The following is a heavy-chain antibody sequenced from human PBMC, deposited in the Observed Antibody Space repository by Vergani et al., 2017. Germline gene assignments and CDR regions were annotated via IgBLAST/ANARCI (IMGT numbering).Heavy chain of an antibody. V-gene: IGHV4-4*07. Sequence: QVQMQESGPGLVKTSETLSLTCSASGAPISYWCWSWLRQPAGKGLEWIGRLCPSGRTNYKPSLKSRVTMSIDTSKNQFSLKLSSVTAADTALYFCARHDRKTYTATMGWYDYWGQGSLVTVSS. D-gene: IGHD3-16*01. CDR2: LCPSGRT. CDR3: ARHDRKTYTATMGWYDY. J-gene: IGHJ4*02. CDR1: GAPISYWC.